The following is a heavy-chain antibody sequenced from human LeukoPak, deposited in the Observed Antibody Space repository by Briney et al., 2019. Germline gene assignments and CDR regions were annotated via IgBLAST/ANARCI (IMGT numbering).Heavy chain of an antibody. D-gene: IGHD5-12*01. CDR2: SSAYNGNT. J-gene: IGHJ6*01. CDR1: GYTFNSYG. Sequence: ASVKVSCMASGYTFNSYGISWVRQAPGQGLESRGWSSAYNGNTNYAQKLQGRVTMTTDTSPSTAYMELRSLRSDDTAVYYCGRSGYSGYDYRYYYYYGMDVWGKGTTVTVSS. V-gene: IGHV1-18*04. CDR3: GRSGYSGYDYRYYYYYGMDV.